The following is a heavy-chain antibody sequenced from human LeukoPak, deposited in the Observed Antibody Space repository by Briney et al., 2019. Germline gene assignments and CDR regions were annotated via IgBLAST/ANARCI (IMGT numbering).Heavy chain of an antibody. CDR1: GESFSGYY. J-gene: IGHJ5*02. CDR3: VRGTVRGVILTHRRGNGCDP. CDR2: INHSGST. D-gene: IGHD3-10*01. Sequence: SETLSLTCAVYGESFSGYYWGWIRQPPGKGLEWIGEINHSGSTNYNPSLKSRVTISVDTSKNQFSLKLSSVNAADTAVYYCVRGTVRGVILTHRRGNGCDPWGQGTLVTVSS. V-gene: IGHV4-34*01.